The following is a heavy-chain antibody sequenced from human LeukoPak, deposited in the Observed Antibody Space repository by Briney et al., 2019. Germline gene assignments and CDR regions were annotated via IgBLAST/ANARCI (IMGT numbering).Heavy chain of an antibody. CDR2: IHYSGST. Sequence: SETLSLTCTVSGGSISNYYWSWLRQPPGKGLEWIGYIHYSGSTNYNPSLKSRVTMSVDTSRNQFSLKLSSVTAADTAVYYCARHQGSTGSAFFYFEYWGQGTLVTVSS. CDR3: ARHQGSTGSAFFYFEY. CDR1: GGSISNYY. V-gene: IGHV4-59*08. J-gene: IGHJ4*02. D-gene: IGHD2-8*02.